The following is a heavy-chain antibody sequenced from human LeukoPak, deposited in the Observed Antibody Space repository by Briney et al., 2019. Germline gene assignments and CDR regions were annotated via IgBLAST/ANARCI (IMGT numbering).Heavy chain of an antibody. CDR2: IYHSGST. CDR3: ASLSDFLGY. D-gene: IGHD3-3*01. V-gene: IGHV4-30-2*01. Sequence: SQTLSLTCAVSGGPISSGGYSWSWIRQPPGKGLEWIGYIYHSGSTYYNPSLKSRVTISVDRSKNQFSLKLSSVTAADTAVYYCASLSDFLGYWGQGTLVTVSS. CDR1: GGPISSGGYS. J-gene: IGHJ4*02.